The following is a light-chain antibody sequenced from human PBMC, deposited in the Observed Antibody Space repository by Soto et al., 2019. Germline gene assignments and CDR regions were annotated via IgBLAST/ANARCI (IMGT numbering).Light chain of an antibody. CDR2: DVS. J-gene: IGLJ3*02. CDR3: SSYTSSSTLG. V-gene: IGLV2-14*01. Sequence: QSALTQPASVSGSPGQSITISCTGTSSDVGGYNYVSWYQQHPGIAPKLMIYDVSNRPSGVSNRFSGSKSGNTASLTISGLQAEDEADYYCSSYTSSSTLGFGGGTKLTVL. CDR1: SSDVGGYNY.